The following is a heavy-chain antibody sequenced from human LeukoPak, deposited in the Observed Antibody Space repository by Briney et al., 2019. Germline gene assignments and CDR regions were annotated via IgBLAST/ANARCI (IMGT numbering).Heavy chain of an antibody. J-gene: IGHJ4*03. CDR2: IDPSDSYT. D-gene: IGHD2-21*02. V-gene: IGHV5-10-1*01. CDR1: GYSFTSYW. CDR3: ARHIVVVTATGGIDY. Sequence: GESLKISCKGSGYSFTSYWISWVRQMPGKGLEWMGRIDPSDSYTNYSPSFQGHVTISADKSISTAYLQWSSLKASDTAMYYCARHIVVVTATGGIDYWGQGTTVTVSS.